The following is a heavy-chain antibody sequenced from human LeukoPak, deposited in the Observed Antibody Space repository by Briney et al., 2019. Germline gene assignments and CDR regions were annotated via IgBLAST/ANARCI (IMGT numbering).Heavy chain of an antibody. V-gene: IGHV3-48*01. D-gene: IGHD4-17*01. J-gene: IGHJ3*02. CDR2: ISSSSSTI. CDR1: GFTFSSYS. Sequence: GGSLRLSCAASGFTFSSYSMNWVRQAPGKGLGWVSYISSSSSTIYYADAVKGRFTISRDNAKNSLYLQMNSLRAEDTAVYYCARDSVTRGAFDIWGQGTMVTVSS. CDR3: ARDSVTRGAFDI.